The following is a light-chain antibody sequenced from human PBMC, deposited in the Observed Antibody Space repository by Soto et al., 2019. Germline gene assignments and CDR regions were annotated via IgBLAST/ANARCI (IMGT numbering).Light chain of an antibody. CDR3: QQSYKTSRT. Sequence: DIQMTQSPSSLSASVGDTVTFTCRASQTVSTYLNWYLLKPGKAPKLLIYGASSLQSGVPSRFSANGSATEFALTISGLRPEDSATFYCQQSYKTSRTFGQGSRLEIK. J-gene: IGKJ2*01. CDR2: GAS. CDR1: QTVSTY. V-gene: IGKV1-39*01.